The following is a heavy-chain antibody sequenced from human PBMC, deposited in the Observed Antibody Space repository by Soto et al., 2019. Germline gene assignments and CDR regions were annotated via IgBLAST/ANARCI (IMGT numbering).Heavy chain of an antibody. D-gene: IGHD6-19*01. CDR2: IYHSGST. CDR3: ARHIAVSGTRGFDF. Sequence: QVQLQESGPGLMKPSGTLSLTCAVSGGSFSTNWWSWVRQPPGKGLEWIGEIYHSGSTNYNPSLKNRVTMAVDKSQNHLSLNLNSVTAAETAVYYCARHIAVSGTRGFDFWGQGTLVTVSS. V-gene: IGHV4-4*02. J-gene: IGHJ4*02. CDR1: GGSFSTNW.